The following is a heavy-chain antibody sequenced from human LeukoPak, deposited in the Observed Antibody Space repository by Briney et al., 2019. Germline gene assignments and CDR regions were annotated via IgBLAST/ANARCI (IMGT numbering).Heavy chain of an antibody. D-gene: IGHD4-23*01. Sequence: SETLSLTCTVSGGSISSYYWSWIRQPAGKGLEWIGRIYTSGSTNYNPSLKSRVTMSVDTSKNQFSLKLSSVTAADTAAYYCAREYVGGIGAEYFQHWGQGTLVTVSS. CDR1: GGSISSYY. CDR3: AREYVGGIGAEYFQH. CDR2: IYTSGST. J-gene: IGHJ1*01. V-gene: IGHV4-4*07.